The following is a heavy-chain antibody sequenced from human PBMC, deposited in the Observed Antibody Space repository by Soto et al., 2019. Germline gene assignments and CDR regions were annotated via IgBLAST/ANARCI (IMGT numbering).Heavy chain of an antibody. J-gene: IGHJ6*03. V-gene: IGHV1-2*04. D-gene: IGHD5-12*01. CDR1: GDSFNDYY. CDR3: ARDSGGATATLGYYYFYMDV. CDR2: INPNGGVT. Sequence: HVQLVQSGAEVRKPGASVTVSCRSSGDSFNDYYIHWVRQAPGQGFEWMGWINPNGGVTKYAQKFQGWVSMTRDTSIRTVYMQLSRLRSDDAAVYYCARDSGGATATLGYYYFYMDVWGTGTTVTVSS.